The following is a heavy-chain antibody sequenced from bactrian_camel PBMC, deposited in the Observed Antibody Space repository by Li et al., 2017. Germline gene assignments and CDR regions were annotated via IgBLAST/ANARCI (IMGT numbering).Heavy chain of an antibody. Sequence: HVQLVESGGGLVQAGGSLRLSCTLSGDTNNAYCVAWFRQAPGKEREELAAIDSEGSSTTVDSVKGRFTISQDNDKKSVYFDMTNLQPDDTAMYYCAADESWDCVMGRTIVEYTYWGQGTQVTVS. D-gene: IGHD2*01. J-gene: IGHJ4*01. CDR1: GDTNNAYC. CDR3: AADESWDCVMGRTIVEYTY. V-gene: IGHV3S53*01. CDR2: IDSEGSS.